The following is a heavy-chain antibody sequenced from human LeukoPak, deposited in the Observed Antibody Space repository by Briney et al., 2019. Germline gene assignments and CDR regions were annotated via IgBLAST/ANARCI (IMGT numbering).Heavy chain of an antibody. Sequence: GGSLRLSCAASGFTFNNYGMHWVRQAPGKGLEWVAFIRYDGSNTYYADSVKGRFTISKDNSKNTLYLQMSSLRVEDTAVYYCAKDGFCSSTSCSIHAFDIWGQWTMVTVSS. J-gene: IGHJ3*02. D-gene: IGHD2-2*01. CDR3: AKDGFCSSTSCSIHAFDI. CDR2: IRYDGSNT. V-gene: IGHV3-30*02. CDR1: GFTFNNYG.